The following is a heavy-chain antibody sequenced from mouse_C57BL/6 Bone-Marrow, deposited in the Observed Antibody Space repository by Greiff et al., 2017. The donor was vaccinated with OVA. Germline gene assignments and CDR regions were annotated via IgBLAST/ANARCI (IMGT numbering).Heavy chain of an antibody. CDR2: IDPSDSYT. J-gene: IGHJ3*01. Sequence: QVQLKQPGAELVMPGASVKLSCKASGYTFTSYWMHWVKQRAGQGLEWIGEIDPSDSYTNYNQKFKGKSTLTVDKSSSTAYMQLSSLTSEDSAVYYCARWGGAWFAYWGQGTLVTVSA. CDR1: GYTFTSYW. CDR3: ARWGGAWFAY. V-gene: IGHV1-69*01.